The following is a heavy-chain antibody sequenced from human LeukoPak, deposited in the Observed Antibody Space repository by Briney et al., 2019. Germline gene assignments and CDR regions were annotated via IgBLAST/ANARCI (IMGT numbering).Heavy chain of an antibody. CDR2: IYYSGST. D-gene: IGHD6-13*01. V-gene: IGHV4-59*08. Sequence: SETLSLTCTVSGGSISSYYWSWIRQPPGKGLGWIGYIYYSGSTNYNPSLKSRVTISVDTSKNQFSLKLSSVTAADTAVYYCARLSQQLDYWGQGTLVTVSS. CDR1: GGSISSYY. J-gene: IGHJ4*02. CDR3: ARLSQQLDY.